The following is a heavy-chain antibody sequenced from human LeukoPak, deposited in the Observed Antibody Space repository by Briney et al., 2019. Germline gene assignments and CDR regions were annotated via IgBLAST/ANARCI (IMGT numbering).Heavy chain of an antibody. V-gene: IGHV1-2*02. Sequence: GASVKVSCKASGYTFTGYYMHWVRQAPGQGLEWMGWINPNSGVTNYAQKFQGRDTTTRDTSISTAYMELSRLRSDDTAVYYCARDAPYSSSWYWESLWEDYWGQGTLVTVSS. D-gene: IGHD6-13*01. CDR3: ARDAPYSSSWYWESLWEDY. J-gene: IGHJ4*02. CDR2: INPNSGVT. CDR1: GYTFTGYY.